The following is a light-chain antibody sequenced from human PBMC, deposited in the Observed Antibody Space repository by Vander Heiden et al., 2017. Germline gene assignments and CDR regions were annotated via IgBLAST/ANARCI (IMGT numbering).Light chain of an antibody. CDR1: SRRRNS. Sequence: SSELTQDPDVTVAFGQTVNITSERDSRRRNSANWYQQRPGQAPKLMAYDQNRRPSGIPDRFSGSRSGNTASLTITGPQAEDDADYYCNSRESSGDQVIFGGGTKVTVL. J-gene: IGLJ2*01. CDR3: NSRESSGDQVI. V-gene: IGLV3-19*01. CDR2: DQN.